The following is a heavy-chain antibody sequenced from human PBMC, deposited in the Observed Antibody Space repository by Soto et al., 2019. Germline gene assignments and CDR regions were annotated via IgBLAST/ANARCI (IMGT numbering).Heavy chain of an antibody. CDR2: IYYSGST. V-gene: IGHV4-30-4*01. J-gene: IGHJ4*02. Sequence: QVQLQESGPGLVKPSQTLSLTCTVSGGSISSGDYYWSWIRQPPGKGLEWIGYIYYSGSTYYNPSLKSRVTISVDTSKNQFSLKLSSVTAADTAVYYCARDTITGRLTTGGIDYWGQGTLVTVSS. CDR3: ARDTITGRLTTGGIDY. CDR1: GGSISSGDYY. D-gene: IGHD1-20*01.